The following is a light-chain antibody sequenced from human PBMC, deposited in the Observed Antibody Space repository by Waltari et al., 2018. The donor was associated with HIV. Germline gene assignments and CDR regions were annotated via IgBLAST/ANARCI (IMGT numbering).Light chain of an antibody. V-gene: IGKV3-20*01. J-gene: IGKJ2*01. CDR1: QTVDSNY. Sequence: IVLTQSPRTLSLSPGERATLLFRASQTVDSNYLAWYQQRPGQTPQPFISGASTRAPGTTARCRGSGSGTDFTLTIRRLATEDLTVLYCQQYGSSEYTFGQRIKVDIK. CDR2: GAS. CDR3: QQYGSSEYT.